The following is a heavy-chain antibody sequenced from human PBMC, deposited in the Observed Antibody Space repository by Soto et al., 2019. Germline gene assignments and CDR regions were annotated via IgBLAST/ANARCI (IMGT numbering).Heavy chain of an antibody. CDR1: GYSFTSYW. CDR3: ARLPRYNWNEKGHFDY. CDR2: IYPGDSDT. D-gene: IGHD1-1*01. V-gene: IGHV5-51*01. Sequence: GESLKISCKGSGYSFTSYWIGWVRQMPGKGLEWMGIIYPGDSDTRYSPSFQGQVTISADKSISTAYLQWSSLKASDTAMYYCARLPRYNWNEKGHFDYWGQGTLVTVSS. J-gene: IGHJ4*02.